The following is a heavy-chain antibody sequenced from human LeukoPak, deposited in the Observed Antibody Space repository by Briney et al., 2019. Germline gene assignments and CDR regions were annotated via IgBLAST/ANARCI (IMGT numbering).Heavy chain of an antibody. D-gene: IGHD3-10*02. Sequence: PGTSLRLSCAASGFTFSSYSMNWVRQAPGKGLEWVSSISSSGSTIYYADSVKGRFTISRDNAKNSLYLQMNSLRAEDTAVYYCAELGITMIGGVWGKGTTVTISS. V-gene: IGHV3-48*04. CDR3: AELGITMIGGV. CDR1: GFTFSSYS. CDR2: ISSSGSTI. J-gene: IGHJ6*04.